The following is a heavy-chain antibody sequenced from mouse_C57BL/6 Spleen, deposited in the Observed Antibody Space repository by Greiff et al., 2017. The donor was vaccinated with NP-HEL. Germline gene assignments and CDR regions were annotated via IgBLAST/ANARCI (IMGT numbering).Heavy chain of an antibody. Sequence: QFQLQQPGAELVKPGASVKLSCKASGYTFTSYCMHWVKQRPGQVLEWIGMIHPNSGRTNYNEKFKSKSTRTVDTSSSTAYMQLRSLTSEDSAFYYLGREWLRRGAMDDGGKGISVTASS. D-gene: IGHD2-2*01. V-gene: IGHV1-64*01. J-gene: IGHJ4*01. CDR2: IHPNSGRT. CDR3: GREWLRRGAMDD. CDR1: GYTFTSYC.